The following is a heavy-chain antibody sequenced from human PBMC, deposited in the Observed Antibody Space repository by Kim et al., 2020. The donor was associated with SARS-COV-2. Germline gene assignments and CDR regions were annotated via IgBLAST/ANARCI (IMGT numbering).Heavy chain of an antibody. D-gene: IGHD3-3*01. CDR3: ARSRIFGVVKNAFDI. CDR1: GFTFSDYY. Sequence: GGSLRLSCAASGFTFSDYYMSWIRQAPGKGLEWVSYISSSSSYTNYADSVKGRFTISRDNAKNSLYLQMNSLRADDTAVYYCARSRIFGVVKNAFDIWGQGTMVTVSS. V-gene: IGHV3-11*06. CDR2: ISSSSSYT. J-gene: IGHJ3*02.